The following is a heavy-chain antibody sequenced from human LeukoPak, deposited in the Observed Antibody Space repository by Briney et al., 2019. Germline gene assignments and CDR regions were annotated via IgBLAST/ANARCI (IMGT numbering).Heavy chain of an antibody. D-gene: IGHD3-16*01. CDR1: ESSFSSYG. CDR2: IKQDGSEK. CDR3: ARDPYTYSG. V-gene: IGHV3-7*01. J-gene: IGHJ4*02. Sequence: GGSLRLSGGAPESSFSSYGMSGVGQAPGKGLEWVANIKQDGSEKYYMDSVKGRFTISRDNAKNSLYLQMNSLRAEDTAVYYCARDPYTYSGWGQGTLVTVSS.